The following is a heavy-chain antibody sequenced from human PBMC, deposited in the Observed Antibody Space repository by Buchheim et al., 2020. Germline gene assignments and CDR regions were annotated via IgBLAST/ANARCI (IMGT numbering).Heavy chain of an antibody. J-gene: IGHJ6*02. CDR3: AISSALDA. CDR2: ISYDGSNK. CDR1: GFTFSSYA. Sequence: QVQLVESGGGVVQSGRSLRLSCAASGFTFSSYAMHWVRQAPGKGLEWVAVISYDGSNKYYADSVKGRFTISRDNSKNTLYLQMNSLRAEDTAVYYCAISSALDAWGQGTT. V-gene: IGHV3-30*03.